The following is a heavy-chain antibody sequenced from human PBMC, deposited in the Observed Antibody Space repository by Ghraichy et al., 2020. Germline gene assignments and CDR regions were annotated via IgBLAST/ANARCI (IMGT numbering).Heavy chain of an antibody. J-gene: IGHJ6*02. D-gene: IGHD2/OR15-2a*01. V-gene: IGHV4-34*01. CDR1: GGSFSGYY. Sequence: SETLSLTCAVYGGSFSGYYWSWIRQPPGKGLEWIGEINHSGSTNYNPSLKSRVTISVDTSKNQFSLKLSSVTAADTAVYYCARSNLNRYYYYGMDVWVQGTTFTVSS. CDR2: INHSGST. CDR3: ARSNLNRYYYYGMDV.